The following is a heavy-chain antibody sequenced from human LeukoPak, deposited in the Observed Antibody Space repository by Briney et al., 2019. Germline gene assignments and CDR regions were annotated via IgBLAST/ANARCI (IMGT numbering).Heavy chain of an antibody. D-gene: IGHD3-22*01. CDR3: ARERLTYYYDSSGYSD. Sequence: SVKVSCKASGGTFSSYAISWVRQAPGQGLEWMGGIIPIFGTANYAQKFQGRVTITTDESTSTAYMELSSLRSDDTAVYYCARERLTYYYDSSGYSDWGQGTLVTVSS. V-gene: IGHV1-69*05. CDR1: GGTFSSYA. J-gene: IGHJ4*02. CDR2: IIPIFGTA.